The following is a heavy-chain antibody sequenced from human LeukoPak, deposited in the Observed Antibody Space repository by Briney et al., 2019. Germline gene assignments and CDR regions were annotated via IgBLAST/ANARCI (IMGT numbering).Heavy chain of an antibody. CDR2: ISSGSGTI. J-gene: IGHJ4*02. D-gene: IGHD2-2*01. CDR1: GFTFSSYS. V-gene: IGHV3-48*01. CDR3: ATGPNTSPFDY. Sequence: GGSLRLSCAASGFTFSSYSMNWVRQAPGKGLEWISYISSGSGTIYYADSVKGRFTISRDTAKNSLSLQMNSLRAEDTAVYYCATGPNTSPFDYRGQGTLVTVSS.